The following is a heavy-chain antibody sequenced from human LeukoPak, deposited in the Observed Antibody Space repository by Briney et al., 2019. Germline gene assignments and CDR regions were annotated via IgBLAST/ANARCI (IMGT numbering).Heavy chain of an antibody. Sequence: GGSLRLSCAASGFTFSSYAMHWVRQAPGKGLEWVAVISYDGSNKYYADSVKGRFTISRDNSKNTLYLQMNSLRAEDTAVYYCARDRRPGALDFDYWGQGTLVTVSS. CDR2: ISYDGSNK. CDR1: GFTFSSYA. CDR3: ARDRRPGALDFDY. J-gene: IGHJ4*02. D-gene: IGHD3-10*01. V-gene: IGHV3-30*04.